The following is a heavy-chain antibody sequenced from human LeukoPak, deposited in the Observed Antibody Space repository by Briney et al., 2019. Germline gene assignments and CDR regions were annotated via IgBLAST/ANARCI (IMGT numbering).Heavy chain of an antibody. V-gene: IGHV1-2*02. Sequence: ASVKVSCKASGYIFTGYYMHWVRQAPGQGLEWMGWINPNSGGTNYAQKFQGRVTMTRDTSISTAYRELSRLRSDDTAVYYCARGLLWFGELGFDPWGQGTLVTVSS. CDR1: GYIFTGYY. J-gene: IGHJ5*02. CDR2: INPNSGGT. D-gene: IGHD3-10*01. CDR3: ARGLLWFGELGFDP.